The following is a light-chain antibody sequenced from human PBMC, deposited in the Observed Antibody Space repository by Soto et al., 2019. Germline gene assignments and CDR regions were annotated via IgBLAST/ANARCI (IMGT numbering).Light chain of an antibody. CDR2: EVS. J-gene: IGLJ1*01. V-gene: IGLV2-14*01. CDR3: SSYTSTSTLNFV. CDR1: SSDVGGYNY. Sequence: QSALTQPASVSGSLGQSITISCTGTSSDVGGYNYVSWYQQHPGKAPKLMIYEVSNRPSGISNRFSGSKSGNTASLTISGLQAEDDADYYCSSYTSTSTLNFVFGTGTKLTVL.